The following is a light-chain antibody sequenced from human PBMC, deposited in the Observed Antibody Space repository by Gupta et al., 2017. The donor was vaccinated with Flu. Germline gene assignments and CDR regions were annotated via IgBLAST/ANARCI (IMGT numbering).Light chain of an antibody. J-gene: IGLJ2*01. CDR1: TGAVTSGHY. Sequence: QAVVTQAPSLTVSPGGPVTLTCGSSTGAVTSGHYPYWFQQKPGQAPMTLIYDSTNRHSWTPARFSGSLLGGKAALTLSGAQPEDEAEYYCSLSYSDSRYVIFGGGTKLTVL. CDR3: SLSYSDSRYVI. CDR2: DST. V-gene: IGLV7-46*01.